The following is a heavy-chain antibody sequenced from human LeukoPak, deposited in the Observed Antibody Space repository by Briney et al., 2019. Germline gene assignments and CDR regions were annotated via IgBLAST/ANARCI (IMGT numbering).Heavy chain of an antibody. Sequence: GGSLKLSCAASGFTFSSYAMSWVRQAPGKGLEWVSAISGSGGSTYYADSVKGRFTISRDNSKNTLYLQMNSLRAEDTAVYYCAKGGYYYGSGRSYYFDYWGQGTLVTVSS. V-gene: IGHV3-23*01. D-gene: IGHD3-10*01. CDR3: AKGGYYYGSGRSYYFDY. CDR1: GFTFSSYA. J-gene: IGHJ4*02. CDR2: ISGSGGST.